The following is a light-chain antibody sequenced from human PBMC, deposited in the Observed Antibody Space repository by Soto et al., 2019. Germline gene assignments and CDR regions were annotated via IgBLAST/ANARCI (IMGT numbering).Light chain of an antibody. Sequence: QSALTQPASVSGSPGQSITISCTGTSSDVGACNYVSWYQQHPGKAPKLMIYEISNRPSGVSNRFSGSKSGNTASLAITGLQAEDEADYYCSSYTSSISCLVFGGGTKLTVL. CDR3: SSYTSSISCLV. J-gene: IGLJ2*01. CDR1: SSDVGACNY. CDR2: EIS. V-gene: IGLV2-14*01.